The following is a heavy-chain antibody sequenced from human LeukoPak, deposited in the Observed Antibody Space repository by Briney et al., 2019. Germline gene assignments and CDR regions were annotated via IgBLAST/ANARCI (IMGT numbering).Heavy chain of an antibody. CDR3: ARAYYDFWSGYYYYFDY. V-gene: IGHV3-74*01. Sequence: GGSLRLSCAASGFTFSSYWMHWVRQAPGKGLVWVSRINSDGSSTSYADSVKGRFTISRDNAKNTLYLQMNSLRAEDTAVYYCARAYYDFWSGYYYYFDYWGQGTLVTVSS. D-gene: IGHD3-3*01. CDR2: INSDGSST. CDR1: GFTFSSYW. J-gene: IGHJ4*02.